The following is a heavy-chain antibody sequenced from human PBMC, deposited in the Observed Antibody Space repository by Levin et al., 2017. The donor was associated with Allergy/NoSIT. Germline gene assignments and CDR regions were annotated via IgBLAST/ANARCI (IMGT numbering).Heavy chain of an antibody. CDR2: ISRDGTSI. D-gene: IGHD3-16*02. J-gene: IGHJ6*02. CDR3: ASGYDYVWGSYRGEKFGMDV. CDR1: GFSFSDYY. V-gene: IGHV3-11*01. Sequence: GESLKISCAASGFSFSDYYMSWVRQAPGKGLEWLSYISRDGTSIHFADSVKGRFTISRDNANNSLYLQMNSLRAEDTAVYYCASGYDYVWGSYRGEKFGMDVWGQGTTVTVSS.